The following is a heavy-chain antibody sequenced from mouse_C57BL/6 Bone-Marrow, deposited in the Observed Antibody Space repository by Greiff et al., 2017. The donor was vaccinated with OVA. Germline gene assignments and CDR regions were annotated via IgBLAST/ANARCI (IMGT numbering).Heavy chain of an antibody. CDR3: ARHGYYGYSVWYFDV. Sequence: EVKLVESGGDLVKPGGSLKLSCAASGFTFSSYGMSWVRQTPDKRLEWVATISSGGSYTYYPDSVKGRFTISSDNAKNTLYLQMSSLKSEDTAMYFCARHGYYGYSVWYFDVWCTGTTVTVSS. V-gene: IGHV5-6*02. D-gene: IGHD2-3*01. J-gene: IGHJ1*03. CDR1: GFTFSSYG. CDR2: ISSGGSYT.